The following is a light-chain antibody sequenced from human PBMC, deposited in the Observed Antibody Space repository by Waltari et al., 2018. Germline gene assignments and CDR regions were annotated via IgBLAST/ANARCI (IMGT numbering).Light chain of an antibody. CDR2: ENS. J-gene: IGLJ7*01. CDR1: SSNIGNNY. Sequence: QSVLTQPPSVSAAPGQRVTISRSGGSSNIGNNYVSWYRQSPGTAPKLLIYENSERPSGIPGRFSGSKSGTSATLDITGLQAGDEADYYCGTWDSSLSGAVFGGGTHLTVL. V-gene: IGLV1-51*02. CDR3: GTWDSSLSGAV.